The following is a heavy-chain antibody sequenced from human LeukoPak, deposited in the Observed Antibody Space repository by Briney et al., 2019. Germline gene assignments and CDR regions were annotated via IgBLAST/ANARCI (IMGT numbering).Heavy chain of an antibody. J-gene: IGHJ4*02. D-gene: IGHD3-10*01. CDR3: ATRRGGGLYYFDY. Sequence: GGSLRLSCAVSGFTFSSDWMSWVRQAPGKGLECVATIKQDGSEKYYVDSVKGRFTISRDNAKSSLYLQMNSLRAEDTAVYYCATRRGGGLYYFDYWGQGTLVTVSS. V-gene: IGHV3-7*01. CDR2: IKQDGSEK. CDR1: GFTFSSDW.